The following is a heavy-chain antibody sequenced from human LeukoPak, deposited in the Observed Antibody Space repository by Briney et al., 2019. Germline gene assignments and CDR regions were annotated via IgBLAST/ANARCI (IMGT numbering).Heavy chain of an antibody. D-gene: IGHD3-22*01. CDR2: IKSKSDGGTT. J-gene: IGHJ4*02. CDR1: GFSFSNAW. V-gene: IGHV3-15*01. Sequence: GGSLRLSCAASGFSFSNAWMSWVRQAPGKGLEWVGRIKSKSDGGTTDYAAPVKGRFTISRDDSKDTLYLQMNSLQIEDAAIYYCTTDSRAMIDFDHWGQGALVTVSS. CDR3: TTDSRAMIDFDH.